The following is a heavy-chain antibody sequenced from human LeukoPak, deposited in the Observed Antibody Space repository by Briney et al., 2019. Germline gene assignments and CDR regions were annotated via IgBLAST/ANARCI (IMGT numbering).Heavy chain of an antibody. V-gene: IGHV3-23*01. CDR3: AKDVAPDSGWDLDY. Sequence: GGYLRLSSAVSSLTFSTYSMTRVPRGPGKGREGVSSIYNSGAKIFYTDSVKGTFTISRDKSKNMLYLQMNSLRVEDTAVYYCAKDVAPDSGWDLDYWGQGTLVTVSS. D-gene: IGHD6-19*01. J-gene: IGHJ4*02. CDR1: SLTFSTYS. CDR2: IYNSGAKI.